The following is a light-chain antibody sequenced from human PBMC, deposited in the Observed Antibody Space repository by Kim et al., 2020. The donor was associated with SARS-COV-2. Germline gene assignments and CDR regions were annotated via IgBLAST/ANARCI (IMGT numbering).Light chain of an antibody. CDR1: QSVSNN. V-gene: IGKV3-15*01. J-gene: IGKJ4*01. CDR3: QQYNDWPLLT. CDR2: GAS. Sequence: IVMTQSPATLSVSPGERVTLSCRASQSVSNNLAWYQQRPGQAPRLLICGASTRATDISPRFSGSGSGTEFTLTIRSLQSEDLAVYYCQQYNDWPLLTFGGGTKVDIK.